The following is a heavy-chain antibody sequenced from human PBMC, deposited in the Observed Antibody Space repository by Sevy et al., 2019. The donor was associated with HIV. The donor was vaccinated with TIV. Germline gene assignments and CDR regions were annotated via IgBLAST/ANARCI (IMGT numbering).Heavy chain of an antibody. CDR3: ARGLFDY. CDR2: IYYSGST. Sequence: SETLSLTCTVSGDSVSGGNYYWSWIRQPPGKGLEWIGYIYYSGSTNYNPSLKSRVTISIDTSKNQFSLRLTSVTAADTAVYYCARGLFDYWGHGTLVTVSS. V-gene: IGHV4-61*01. J-gene: IGHJ4*01. CDR1: GDSVSGGNYY.